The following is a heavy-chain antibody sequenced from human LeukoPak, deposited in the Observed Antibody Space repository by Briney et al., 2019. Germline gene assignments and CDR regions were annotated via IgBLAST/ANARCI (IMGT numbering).Heavy chain of an antibody. CDR2: IIPIFGTA. V-gene: IGHV1-69*05. CDR1: GGTFSSYA. J-gene: IGHJ5*02. Sequence: SVKVSCKASGGTFSSYAISWVRQAPGQGPEWMGGIIPIFGTANYAQKFQGRVTITTDESTSTAYMELSSLRSEDTAVYYCARAGPRYCSSTSCSNWFDPWGQGTLVTVSS. CDR3: ARAGPRYCSSTSCSNWFDP. D-gene: IGHD2-2*01.